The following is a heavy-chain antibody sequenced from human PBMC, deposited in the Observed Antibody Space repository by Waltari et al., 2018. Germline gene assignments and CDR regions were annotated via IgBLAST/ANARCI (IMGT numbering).Heavy chain of an antibody. D-gene: IGHD3-22*01. CDR1: GFTVSSNY. V-gene: IGHV3-53*01. Sequence: EVQLVASGGGLIQPGGSLRLSCAASGFTVSSNYLSWVRQAPGKGLGWVSVIYSGGSTYYADSVKGRFTISRDNSKNTLYLQMNSLRAEDTAVYYCARESAGYYDSSGYYYVSYWGQGTLVTVSS. CDR2: IYSGGST. J-gene: IGHJ4*02. CDR3: ARESAGYYDSSGYYYVSY.